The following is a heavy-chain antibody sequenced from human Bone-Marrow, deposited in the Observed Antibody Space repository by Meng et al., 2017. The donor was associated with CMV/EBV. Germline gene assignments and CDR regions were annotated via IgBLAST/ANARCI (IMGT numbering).Heavy chain of an antibody. J-gene: IGHJ4*02. CDR2: INPNSGGT. CDR1: GFTFSRYG. Sequence: GESLKISCAASGFTFSRYGMHWVRQAPGQGLEWLGWINPNSGGTNYAQKFQGRVTMTRDTSISTAYMELSRLRSDDTAVYYCARELWDLGYCSSTSCRGGTGVDYWGQGTLVTVSS. CDR3: ARELWDLGYCSSTSCRGGTGVDY. V-gene: IGHV1-2*02. D-gene: IGHD2-2*01.